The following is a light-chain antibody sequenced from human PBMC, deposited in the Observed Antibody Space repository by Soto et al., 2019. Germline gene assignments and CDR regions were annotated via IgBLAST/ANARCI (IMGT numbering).Light chain of an antibody. V-gene: IGKV1-5*03. CDR3: LQYNTDFRT. CDR2: RAS. CDR1: QSINMW. Sequence: DIQMTQSPSTLSASEGDRVTITCRASQSINMWLGWYQQKPGKAPKLLIYRASSLESGVPSRFSGSGSGTEFTLTISSLQSEDFATYYCLQYNTDFRTFGQGTKVDIK. J-gene: IGKJ1*01.